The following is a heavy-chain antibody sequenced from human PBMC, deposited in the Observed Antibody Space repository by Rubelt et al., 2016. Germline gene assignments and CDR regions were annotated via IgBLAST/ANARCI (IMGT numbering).Heavy chain of an antibody. CDR1: GYTFTSYG. Sequence: QVQLVQSGAEVKKPGASVKVSCKASGYTFTSYGISWVRQAPGQGLEWMGWISAYNGNTTYAQKLKGRVTMTTDTSTSTAYMELRSLRSDDTAVYYCASDADYYDSSGYYPYWGQGTLVTVSS. V-gene: IGHV1-18*01. CDR2: ISAYNGNT. D-gene: IGHD3-22*01. CDR3: ASDADYYDSSGYYPY. J-gene: IGHJ4*02.